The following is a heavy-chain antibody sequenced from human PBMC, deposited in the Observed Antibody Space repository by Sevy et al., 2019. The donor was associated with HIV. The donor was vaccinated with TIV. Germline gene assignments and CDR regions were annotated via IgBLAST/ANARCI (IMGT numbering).Heavy chain of an antibody. D-gene: IGHD4-17*01. V-gene: IGHV1-2*02. CDR3: ASHDYGDYPRLFDY. J-gene: IGHJ4*02. Sequence: ASVKVSCKASGYTFTGYYMHWVRQAPGQGLEWMAWINPNSGGTNYAQKFQGRVTMTRDTSISTAYMELSRLRSDDTAVYYCASHDYGDYPRLFDYWGQGTLVTVSS. CDR1: GYTFTGYY. CDR2: INPNSGGT.